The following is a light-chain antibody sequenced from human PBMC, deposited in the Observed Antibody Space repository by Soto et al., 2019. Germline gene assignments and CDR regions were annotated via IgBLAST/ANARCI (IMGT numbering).Light chain of an antibody. J-gene: IGKJ1*01. CDR1: QTVSSNF. CDR2: GAS. V-gene: IGKV3-20*01. Sequence: EIVLTQSPGTLSLSPGDRATLSCSASQTVSSNFLAWYQQRPAQAPRLLIHGASTRATGITDRFSGSVSGTDFTLTISRLEPEDFAMYYCQQYGSLSWTFGQGTKVDIK. CDR3: QQYGSLSWT.